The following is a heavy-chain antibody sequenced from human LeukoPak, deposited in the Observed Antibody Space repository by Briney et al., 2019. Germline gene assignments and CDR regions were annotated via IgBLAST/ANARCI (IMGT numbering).Heavy chain of an antibody. V-gene: IGHV4-38-2*01. CDR1: GYSIRNSYY. J-gene: IGHJ4*02. CDR3: ARGSLRYFDWHKGFDY. D-gene: IGHD3-9*01. CDR2: IYHSGTT. Sequence: PSETLSLTCAVSGYSIRNSYYWGWIRQPPGKGLEWIGSIYHSGTTYYNPSLKSRVTISVDTSKNQFSLKLTSVTAADTAVYYCARGSLRYFDWHKGFDYWGQGTLVTVSS.